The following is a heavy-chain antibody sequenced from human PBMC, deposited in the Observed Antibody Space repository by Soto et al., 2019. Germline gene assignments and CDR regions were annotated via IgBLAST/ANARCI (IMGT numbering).Heavy chain of an antibody. J-gene: IGHJ4*02. V-gene: IGHV4-34*01. CDR2: INHSGST. Sequence: SETLSLTCAVYGGSFSGYYWSWIRQPPGKGLEWIGEINHSGSTNYNPSLKSRVTISVDTSKNQFSLKLSSVTAADTAVYYCARGFTIFGVVIIRSSYYFDYWGQGTLVTVSS. D-gene: IGHD3-3*01. CDR3: ARGFTIFGVVIIRSSYYFDY. CDR1: GGSFSGYY.